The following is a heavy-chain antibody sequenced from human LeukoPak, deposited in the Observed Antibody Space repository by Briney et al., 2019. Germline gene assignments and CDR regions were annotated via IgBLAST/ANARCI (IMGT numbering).Heavy chain of an antibody. Sequence: GGSLRLSCAASGFSFSSHAMSWVRQAPGKGLEWVSSINTSGGSTYYADSVKGRFTISRDNSKNTLYVQMSSLRAEDTAVYYCAKGNNSRAASFDYWGQGTLVTVSS. J-gene: IGHJ4*02. CDR3: AKGNNSRAASFDY. D-gene: IGHD2/OR15-2a*01. CDR2: INTSGGST. CDR1: GFSFSSHA. V-gene: IGHV3-23*01.